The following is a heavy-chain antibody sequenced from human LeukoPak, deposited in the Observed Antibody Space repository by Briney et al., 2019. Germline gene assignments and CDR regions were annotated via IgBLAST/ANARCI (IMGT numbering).Heavy chain of an antibody. V-gene: IGHV3-53*01. D-gene: IGHD5-24*01. Sequence: GGSLRLSCAASGFTVSSNYMSWVRQAPGKGLEWVSVIYSGGSTYYADSVKGRFTISRDNSKNTLCLQMNSLRAEDTAVYYCARDQRFWFDPWGQGTLVTVSS. J-gene: IGHJ5*02. CDR3: ARDQRFWFDP. CDR2: IYSGGST. CDR1: GFTVSSNY.